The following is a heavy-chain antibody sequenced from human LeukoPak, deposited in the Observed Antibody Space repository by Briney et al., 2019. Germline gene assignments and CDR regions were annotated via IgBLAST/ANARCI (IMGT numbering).Heavy chain of an antibody. D-gene: IGHD3-22*01. CDR1: GYTFTSYD. J-gene: IGHJ6*02. Sequence: ASVKVSCKASGYTFTSYDINWVRQATGQGLEWMGWMNPNSGNTGYAQKFQGRVTMTRNTSISTAYMELSSLRSEDTAVYYRARLDYYDSSGYFGMDVWGQGTTVTVSS. V-gene: IGHV1-8*01. CDR3: ARLDYYDSSGYFGMDV. CDR2: MNPNSGNT.